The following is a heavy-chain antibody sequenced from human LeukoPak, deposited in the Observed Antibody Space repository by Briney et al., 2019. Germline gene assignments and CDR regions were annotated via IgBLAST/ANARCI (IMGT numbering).Heavy chain of an antibody. Sequence: PSETLSLTCTVSGGPISSSSYYWGWIRQPPGRGLEWIGSIYYTGSSYYNPSLRSRVTLFVDTSKKQFSVKLSSVTAADTAVYYCARVEAYDSSGYYSYDAFDIWGQGTMVTVSS. J-gene: IGHJ3*02. D-gene: IGHD3-22*01. V-gene: IGHV4-39*01. CDR1: GGPISSSSYY. CDR3: ARVEAYDSSGYYSYDAFDI. CDR2: IYYTGSS.